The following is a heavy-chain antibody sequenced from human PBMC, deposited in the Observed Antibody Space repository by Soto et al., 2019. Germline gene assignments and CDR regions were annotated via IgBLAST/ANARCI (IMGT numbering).Heavy chain of an antibody. CDR1: GGSISSGGYY. Sequence: QVQLQESGPGLVKPSQTLSLTCTVSGGSISSGGYYWSWIRPHPGKGLEWIGNIYYSGSTFYNPSLKSRVTISVDTSKNQFSLKLSSVTAADTAVYYCARKKGYSYGPHYFDYWGQGTLVTVSS. J-gene: IGHJ4*02. V-gene: IGHV4-31*03. D-gene: IGHD5-18*01. CDR3: ARKKGYSYGPHYFDY. CDR2: IYYSGST.